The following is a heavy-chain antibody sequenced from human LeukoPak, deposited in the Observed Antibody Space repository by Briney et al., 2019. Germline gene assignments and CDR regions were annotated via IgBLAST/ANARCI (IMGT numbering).Heavy chain of an antibody. CDR1: GFTFSSYA. D-gene: IGHD1-1*01. J-gene: IGHJ4*02. CDR3: ASELAYYFDS. V-gene: IGHV3-23*01. Sequence: GGSLRLSCAASGFTFSSYAMSWVRQAPGKGLEWVSAISGSGGSTYYADSVKGRFTISRDNAKNSLYLQMNNLRAEDTAVYYCASELAYYFDSWGQGTLVTVSS. CDR2: ISGSGGST.